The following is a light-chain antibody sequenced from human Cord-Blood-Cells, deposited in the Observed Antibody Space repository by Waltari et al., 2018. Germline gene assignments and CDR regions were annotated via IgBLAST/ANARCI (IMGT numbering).Light chain of an antibody. CDR2: EVS. Sequence: QPALTQPPSASGSPRQSLAIPRTGLSSAAGGSNHVSWYQQPPGKAPKLMIYEVSKRPSGVPDRFSGSKPGNTASLTVSGLQAEDEADYYCSSYAGSNNYVFGTGTKVTVL. V-gene: IGLV2-8*01. CDR3: SSYAGSNNYV. J-gene: IGLJ1*01. CDR1: SSAAGGSNH.